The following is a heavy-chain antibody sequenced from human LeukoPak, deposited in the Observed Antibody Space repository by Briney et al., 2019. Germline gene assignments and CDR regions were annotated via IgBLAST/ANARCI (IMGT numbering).Heavy chain of an antibody. V-gene: IGHV1-69*04. CDR1: GGTFSSYA. D-gene: IGHD3-22*01. J-gene: IGHJ3*02. Sequence: GASVKVSCKASGGTFSSYAISWVRQAPGQGLEWMGRIIPILGIANYAQKFQGRVTITADKSTSTAYMELSSLRSEDTAVYYCARDVDYYDSSGFYAFDIWGQGTMVTVSS. CDR2: IIPILGIA. CDR3: ARDVDYYDSSGFYAFDI.